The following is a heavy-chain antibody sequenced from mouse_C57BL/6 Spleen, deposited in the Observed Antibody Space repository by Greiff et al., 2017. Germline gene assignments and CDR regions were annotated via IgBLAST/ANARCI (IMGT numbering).Heavy chain of an antibody. J-gene: IGHJ4*01. Sequence: EVQLQQSGAELVKPGASVKLSCTASGFNIKDYYMHWVKQRTEQGLEWIGRIDPEDGETKYAPKFQGKATITADTSSNTAYLQLSSLTSEDTAVYYCARSLIITTVVEGSYAMDYWGQGTSVTVSS. D-gene: IGHD1-1*01. CDR1: GFNIKDYY. CDR3: ARSLIITTVVEGSYAMDY. CDR2: IDPEDGET. V-gene: IGHV14-2*01.